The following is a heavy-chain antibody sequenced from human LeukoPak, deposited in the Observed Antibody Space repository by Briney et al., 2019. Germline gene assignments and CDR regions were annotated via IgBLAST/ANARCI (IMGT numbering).Heavy chain of an antibody. J-gene: IGHJ4*02. D-gene: IGHD3-22*01. CDR3: ARARAFGSSGYLDY. CDR2: IWYDGSNK. CDR1: GLTFSSYG. Sequence: GGSRGLSCAASGLTFSSYGMTWFRQAPGKGLEWVAVIWYDGSNKYYADSVKGRFTISRDNSKNTLYLQMNSLRAEDTAVYYCARARAFGSSGYLDYWGQGTLVTVSS. V-gene: IGHV3-33*01.